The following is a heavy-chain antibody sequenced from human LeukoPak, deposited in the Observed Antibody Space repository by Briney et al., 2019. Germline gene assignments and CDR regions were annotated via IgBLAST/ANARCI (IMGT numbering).Heavy chain of an antibody. J-gene: IGHJ6*03. CDR2: IIPIFGTA. CDR1: GGTFSSYA. V-gene: IGHV1-69*05. Sequence: GSSVKVSCKASGGTFSSYAISWVRQAPGQGLEWMGGIIPIFGTANYAQKFRGRVTITTDESTSTAYMELSSLRSEDTAVYYCASRLSSAYYYMDVWGKGTTVTVSS. CDR3: ASRLSSAYYYMDV. D-gene: IGHD2/OR15-2a*01.